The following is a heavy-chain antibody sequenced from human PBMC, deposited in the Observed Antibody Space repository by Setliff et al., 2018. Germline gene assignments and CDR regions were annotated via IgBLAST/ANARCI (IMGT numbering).Heavy chain of an antibody. CDR3: AKEIIEGLLSGLDF. CDR1: GVTFTNYA. V-gene: IGHV3-23*01. D-gene: IGHD3-3*01. Sequence: PGGSLRLSCAASGVTFTNYAMSWVRQAPGKGLEWVSEISDSGVSIYYAESLKGRFTISRDNSKNTLTLQMNRLRPDDTAIYYCAKEIIEGLLSGLDFWGQGTLVTVSS. CDR2: ISDSGVSI. J-gene: IGHJ4*02.